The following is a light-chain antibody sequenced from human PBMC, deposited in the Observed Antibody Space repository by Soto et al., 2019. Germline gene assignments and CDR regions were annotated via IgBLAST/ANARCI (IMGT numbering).Light chain of an antibody. CDR3: QQYNTYLT. CDR2: DAS. CDR1: QSISRW. Sequence: DIQMTQSPSTLSASVGNRVTISCRASQSISRWLAWYQQKPGKAPTLLIHDASSLESGVPSRFSGSGSGTEFTLTSSSLQSDDVATYYCQQYNTYLTFGQGTKVEIK. J-gene: IGKJ1*01. V-gene: IGKV1-5*01.